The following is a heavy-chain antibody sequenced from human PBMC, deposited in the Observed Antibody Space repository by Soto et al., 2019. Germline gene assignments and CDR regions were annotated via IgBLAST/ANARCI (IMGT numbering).Heavy chain of an antibody. D-gene: IGHD2-8*02. CDR3: AKFRGFRAGGSWYSHVADY. V-gene: IGHV3-23*01. CDR1: GYTFSSRA. CDR2: IARGGTT. J-gene: IGHJ4*02. Sequence: EVPLWESGGDLVQPGGSLRVSCVGSGYTFSSRAMSWVRQAPGKGLEWVSGIARGGTTEYAASVTGRFTISRDTSKDTLYLHMKSPSAEDKAVDSCAKFRGFRAGGSWYSHVADYWGQGTLVTVSS.